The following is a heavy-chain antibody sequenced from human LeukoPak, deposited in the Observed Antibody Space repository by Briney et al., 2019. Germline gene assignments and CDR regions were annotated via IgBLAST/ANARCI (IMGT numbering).Heavy chain of an antibody. J-gene: IGHJ4*02. D-gene: IGHD6-13*01. Sequence: GGSLRLSCAASGFTVSSNYMSWVRQAPGKGLEWVSAIYSGGSTYYADSVKGRFTISRDNSKNTLYLQMISLRAEDTAVYYCAGGARRQQPFDYWGQGTLVTVSS. CDR2: IYSGGST. CDR1: GFTVSSNY. CDR3: AGGARRQQPFDY. V-gene: IGHV3-66*01.